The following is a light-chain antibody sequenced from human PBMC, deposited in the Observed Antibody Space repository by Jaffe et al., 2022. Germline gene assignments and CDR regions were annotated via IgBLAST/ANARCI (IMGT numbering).Light chain of an antibody. J-gene: IGKJ2*01. Sequence: EIVLTQSPGTLSLSPGERATLSCRASQSVSSSYLAWYQQKPGQAPRLLIYGASSRATGIPDRFSGSGSGTDFTLTISRLEPEDFAVYYCQLRNTFGQGTKLEIK. CDR1: QSVSSSY. CDR2: GAS. CDR3: QLRNT. V-gene: IGKV3-20*01.